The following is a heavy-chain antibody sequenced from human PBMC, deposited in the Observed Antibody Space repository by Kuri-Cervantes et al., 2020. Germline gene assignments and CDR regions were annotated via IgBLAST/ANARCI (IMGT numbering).Heavy chain of an antibody. D-gene: IGHD3-22*01. CDR3: ARRGAYYYDSSGYR. CDR1: GGSFSGYY. V-gene: IGHV4-34*01. J-gene: IGHJ4*02. CDR2: INHSGST. Sequence: ESLKISCAVYGGSFSGYYWSWIRQPPGKGLEWIGEINHSGSTNYNPSLKSRVTISVDTSKNQFSLKLSSVTAADTAVYYCARRGAYYYDSSGYRWGQGTLVTVSS.